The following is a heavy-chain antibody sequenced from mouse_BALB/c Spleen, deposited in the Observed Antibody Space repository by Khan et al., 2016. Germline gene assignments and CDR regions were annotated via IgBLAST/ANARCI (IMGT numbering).Heavy chain of an antibody. Sequence: VQLQESGAELVRPGVSVKISCKGSGYTFTDYAMHWVKQSHAKSLEWIGVISTYYGDASYNQKFKGKATMTVDKSSSTAYMELARLTSEDSAIYYSGRDGDDYWGQGTTLTVSA. CDR3: GRDGDDY. J-gene: IGHJ2*01. CDR2: ISTYYGDA. V-gene: IGHV1S137*01. CDR1: GYTFTDYA.